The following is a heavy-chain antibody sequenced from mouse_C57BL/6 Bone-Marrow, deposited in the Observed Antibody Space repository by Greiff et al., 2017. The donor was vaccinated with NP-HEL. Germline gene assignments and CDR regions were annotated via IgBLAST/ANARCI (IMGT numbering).Heavy chain of an antibody. Sequence: QVQLQQSGPELVKPGASVKLSCKASGYTFTSYDINWVKQRPGPGLEWIGWIYPRDGSTKYNEKFKGKATLTVDTSSSTAYMELHSLTSEDSAVYFCAKEGGYGWFAYWGQGTLVTVSA. D-gene: IGHD2-10*02. CDR2: IYPRDGST. V-gene: IGHV1-85*01. J-gene: IGHJ3*01. CDR1: GYTFTSYD. CDR3: AKEGGYGWFAY.